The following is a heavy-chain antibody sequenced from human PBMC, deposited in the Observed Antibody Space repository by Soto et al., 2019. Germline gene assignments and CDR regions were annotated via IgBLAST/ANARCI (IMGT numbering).Heavy chain of an antibody. CDR2: MNPNSGNT. CDR3: ARAAAGQPYYYYYYYLDV. Sequence: QVQLVQSGAEVKKPGASVKVSCKASGYTFTSYDINWVRQATGQGLEWMGWMNPNSGNTGYAQKFQGRVSITRTSAISTAYVELRRLRSEDTAVYYCARAAAGQPYYYYYYYLDVWGKGTPVTVSS. CDR1: GYTFTSYD. V-gene: IGHV1-8*01. D-gene: IGHD6-13*01. J-gene: IGHJ6*03.